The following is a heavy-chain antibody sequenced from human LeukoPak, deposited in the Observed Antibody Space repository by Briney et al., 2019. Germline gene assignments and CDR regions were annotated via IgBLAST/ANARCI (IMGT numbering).Heavy chain of an antibody. CDR2: INHSGST. V-gene: IGHV4-34*01. CDR1: GGSFSGYY. J-gene: IGHJ6*02. CDR3: ARLPNLILHVGGRYYYYGMDV. D-gene: IGHD3-16*01. Sequence: SETLSLTCAVYGGSFSGYYWSWIRQPPGKGLEWIGEINHSGSTNYNPSLKSRVTISVDTSKNQFSLKLSSVTAADTAVYYCARLPNLILHVGGRYYYYGMDVWGQGTTVTVSS.